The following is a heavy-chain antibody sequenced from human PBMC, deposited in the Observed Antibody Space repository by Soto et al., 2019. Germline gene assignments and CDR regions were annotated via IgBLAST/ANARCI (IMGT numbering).Heavy chain of an antibody. CDR2: IIPIFGTA. Sequence: SVKVSCKASGGTFSSYAISWVRQAPGQGLEKIGGIIPIFGTANYAQKFQGRVTITADESTSTAYMELSSLRSEDTPVYYCARDPPPDYYDSSGYASDAFEIWGQGTMVTVTS. D-gene: IGHD3-22*01. CDR1: GGTFSSYA. V-gene: IGHV1-69*13. J-gene: IGHJ3*02. CDR3: ARDPPPDYYDSSGYASDAFEI.